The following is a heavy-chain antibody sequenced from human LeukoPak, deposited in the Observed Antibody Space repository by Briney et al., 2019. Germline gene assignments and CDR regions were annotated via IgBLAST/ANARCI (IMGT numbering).Heavy chain of an antibody. V-gene: IGHV4-59*01. CDR3: ARGFWSGYPYFDY. Sequence: PSETLSLTCTVSSGSSSSYYWSWIRQPPGKGLEWIGYIYYSGSTNYNPSLKSRVTISVDTSKNQFSLKLSSVTAADTAVYYCARGFWSGYPYFDYWDQGTLVTVSS. CDR1: SGSSSSYY. J-gene: IGHJ4*02. CDR2: IYYSGST. D-gene: IGHD3-3*01.